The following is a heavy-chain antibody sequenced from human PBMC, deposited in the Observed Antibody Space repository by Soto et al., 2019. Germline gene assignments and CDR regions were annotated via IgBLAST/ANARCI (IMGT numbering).Heavy chain of an antibody. CDR1: GFTFSSYG. Sequence: QVQLVESGGGVVQPGRSLRLSCAASGFTFSSYGMHWVRQAPGKGLEWVAVIWYDGSNKYYADSVKGRFTISRDNSKNTLYLQMNSLRAEDTAVYYCAREKTVRGAMDVWGQGTTVTVSS. J-gene: IGHJ6*02. CDR3: AREKTVRGAMDV. CDR2: IWYDGSNK. D-gene: IGHD3-10*01. V-gene: IGHV3-33*01.